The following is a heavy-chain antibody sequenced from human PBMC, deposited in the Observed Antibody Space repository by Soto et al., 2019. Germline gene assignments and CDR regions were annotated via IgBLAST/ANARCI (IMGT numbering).Heavy chain of an antibody. V-gene: IGHV4-4*02. J-gene: IGHJ4*02. CDR3: ARDTGWGLGY. CDR2: IYYSGGT. D-gene: IGHD6-19*01. CDR1: GDSINSNYC. Sequence: QVQLQESGPGLVRPSGTLSLTCAVSGDSINSNYCWTWVRQPPGKGLEWIAEIYYSGGTSYNPSLKSRVTISMATSKNQFSLNLTSVTAADTAMYYCARDTGWGLGYWGQGTLVTVSS.